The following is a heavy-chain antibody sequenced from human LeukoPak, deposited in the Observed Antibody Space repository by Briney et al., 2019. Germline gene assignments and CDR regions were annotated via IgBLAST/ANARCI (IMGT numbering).Heavy chain of an antibody. CDR2: ISAYNGNT. D-gene: IGHD3-3*01. V-gene: IGHV1-18*01. CDR3: ARVKGGRLLRFLEWSTNYYYYYGMDV. Sequence: ASVKVSCEASGYTFTSYGISWVRQAPGQGLEWMGWISAYNGNTNYAQKLQGRVTMTTDTSTSTAYMELRSLRSDDTAVYYCARVKGGRLLRFLEWSTNYYYYYGMDVWGQGTTVTVSS. CDR1: GYTFTSYG. J-gene: IGHJ6*02.